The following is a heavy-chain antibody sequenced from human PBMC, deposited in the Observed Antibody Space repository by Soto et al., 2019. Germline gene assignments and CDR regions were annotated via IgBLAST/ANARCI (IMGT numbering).Heavy chain of an antibody. D-gene: IGHD1-26*01. CDR3: ARLFTESYYLDS. CDR1: GGSISSNSHY. CDR2: VFKSGST. Sequence: LSLTCTVSGGSISSNSHYWGWIGQPPGKGLEWIGSVFKSGSTKYSASLKSRVTISVDTSKDQLSMRLSSVTVADTAVYYCARLFTESYYLDSWGHGILVTVSS. J-gene: IGHJ5*01. V-gene: IGHV4-39*01.